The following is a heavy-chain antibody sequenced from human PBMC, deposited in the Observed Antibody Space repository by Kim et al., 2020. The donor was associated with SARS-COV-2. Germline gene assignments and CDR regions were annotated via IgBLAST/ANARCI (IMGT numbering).Heavy chain of an antibody. V-gene: IGHV4-39*01. CDR1: GGSISSSSYY. J-gene: IGHJ4*02. D-gene: IGHD1-26*01. CDR3: SRPYSGSNYYFDF. CDR2: IYYSGST. Sequence: SETLSLTCTVSGGSISSSSYYWGWIRQPPGQGLEWIGSIYYSGSTYSNPSLKRRATISVDTSNNQFSLKLSSVTAADTAVYYWSRPYSGSNYYFDFWGQG.